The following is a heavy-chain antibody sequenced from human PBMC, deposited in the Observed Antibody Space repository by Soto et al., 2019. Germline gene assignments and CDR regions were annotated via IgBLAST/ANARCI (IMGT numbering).Heavy chain of an antibody. D-gene: IGHD2-15*01. V-gene: IGHV1-18*04. J-gene: IGHJ5*02. CDR1: GYTFTSYG. CDR3: ARWVDCSGGSRYPNWFDP. CDR2: ISAYNGNT. Sequence: ASVKVSCKASGYTFTSYGISWVRQAPGQGLEWMGWISAYNGNTNYAQKLQGRVTMTTDTSTSTAYMELRSLRSDDTAVYYCARWVDCSGGSRYPNWFDPWGQGTPVTVSS.